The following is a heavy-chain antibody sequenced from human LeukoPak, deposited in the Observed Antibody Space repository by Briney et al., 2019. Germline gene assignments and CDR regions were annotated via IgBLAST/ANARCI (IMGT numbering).Heavy chain of an antibody. Sequence: GGSLRLSCAASGFTFSSYEMNWVRQAPGKGLEWVSYISSSGSTIYYADSVKGRFTISRDNAKNSLYLQMNSLRAEDTAVYYCAREGKRGRNAFDIWGQGTMVTVSS. CDR2: ISSSGSTI. J-gene: IGHJ3*02. CDR1: GFTFSSYE. V-gene: IGHV3-48*03. D-gene: IGHD3-10*01. CDR3: AREGKRGRNAFDI.